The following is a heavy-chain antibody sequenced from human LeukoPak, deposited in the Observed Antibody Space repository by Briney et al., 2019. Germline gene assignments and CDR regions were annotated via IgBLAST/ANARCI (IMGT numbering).Heavy chain of an antibody. CDR1: GFTFSSYA. V-gene: IGHV3-23*01. J-gene: IGHJ4*02. CDR3: AKDRVWFGELAPTDY. CDR2: ISGSGGST. Sequence: TGGSLRLSCAASGFTFSSYAMSWVRQAPGKGLEWVSAISGSGGSTYYADSVKGRFTISRDNSKNTLYLQMNSLRAEDTAVYYCAKDRVWFGELAPTDYWGQGTLVTVSS. D-gene: IGHD3-10*01.